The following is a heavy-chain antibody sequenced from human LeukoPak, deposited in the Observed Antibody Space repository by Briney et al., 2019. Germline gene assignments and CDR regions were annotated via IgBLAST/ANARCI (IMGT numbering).Heavy chain of an antibody. D-gene: IGHD1-7*01. CDR2: ISAYNGNT. CDR3: ARDWSITGTTDY. V-gene: IGHV1-18*01. Sequence: ASVKVSCKASGYTFTSYGISWLRQAPGQGLEWMGWISAYNGNTNYAQKLQGRVTMTTDTSTSTAYMELRSLRSDDTAVYYCARDWSITGTTDYWGQGTLVTVSS. J-gene: IGHJ4*02. CDR1: GYTFTSYG.